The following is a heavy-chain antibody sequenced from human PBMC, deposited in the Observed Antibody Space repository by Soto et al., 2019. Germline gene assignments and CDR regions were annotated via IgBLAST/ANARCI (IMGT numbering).Heavy chain of an antibody. Sequence: PSETLSLTCTVSGGSISSYYWSWIRQPPGKGLEWIGYIYYSGSTNYNPSLKSRVTISVDTSKNQFSLKLSSVTAADTAVYYCARATEYDAFDIWGQGTMVTVSS. V-gene: IGHV4-59*01. CDR3: ARATEYDAFDI. D-gene: IGHD4-17*01. CDR1: GGSISSYY. J-gene: IGHJ3*02. CDR2: IYYSGST.